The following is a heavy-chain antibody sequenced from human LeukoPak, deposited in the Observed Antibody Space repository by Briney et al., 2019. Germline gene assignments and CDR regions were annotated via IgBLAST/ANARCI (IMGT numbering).Heavy chain of an antibody. Sequence: GGSLRLSCAASGNYWMHWVRQAPGKGLVWVSHVNSDGSWTTYADSVKGRFTISKDNAKNTVYLQMNNLRAEDTAVYYCVSFYETYWGRGTLVTVSS. J-gene: IGHJ4*02. V-gene: IGHV3-74*01. CDR1: GNYW. CDR2: VNSDGSWT. D-gene: IGHD2-2*01. CDR3: VSFYETY.